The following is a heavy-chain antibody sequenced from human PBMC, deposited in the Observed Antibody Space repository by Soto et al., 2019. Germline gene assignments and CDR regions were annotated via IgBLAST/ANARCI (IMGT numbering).Heavy chain of an antibody. J-gene: IGHJ5*02. CDR3: ARGLLRGFIAAAGRKSNWFDP. Sequence: GGSLRLSCAASGFTFSSYAMHWVRQAPGKGLEWVAVISYDGSNKYYADSVKGRFTISRDNSKNTLYLQMNSLRAEDTAVYYCARGLLRGFIAAAGRKSNWFDPWGQGTLVTVSS. CDR2: ISYDGSNK. CDR1: GFTFSSYA. D-gene: IGHD6-13*01. V-gene: IGHV3-30-3*01.